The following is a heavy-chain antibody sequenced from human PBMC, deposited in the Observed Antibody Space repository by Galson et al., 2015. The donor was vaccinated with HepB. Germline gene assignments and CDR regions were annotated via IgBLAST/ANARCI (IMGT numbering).Heavy chain of an antibody. CDR3: ARARLYGSGSQKEYYFDY. V-gene: IGHV4-59*01. Sequence: SETLSLTCTVSGGSISSYYWSWIRQPPGKGLEWIGYIYYSGSTNYNPSLKSRVTISVDTSKNQFSLKLSSVTAADTAVYYCARARLYGSGSQKEYYFDYWGQGTLVTVSS. CDR2: IYYSGST. CDR1: GGSISSYY. D-gene: IGHD3-10*01. J-gene: IGHJ4*02.